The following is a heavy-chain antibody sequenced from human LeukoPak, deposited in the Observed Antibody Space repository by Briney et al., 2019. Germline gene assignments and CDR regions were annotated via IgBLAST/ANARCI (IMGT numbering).Heavy chain of an antibody. CDR2: ITSDGSST. J-gene: IGHJ3*02. CDR1: GFTFSSYW. V-gene: IGHV3-74*01. CDR3: ARDGGDDAFDI. Sequence: PGGSLRLSCAASGFTFSSYWMHWVRQAPGKGLVWVSRITSDGSSTSYADSVKGRFTISRDNAKNTLYLQMNSLRAEDTAVYYCARDGGDDAFDIWGQGQWSPSLQ. D-gene: IGHD3-10*01.